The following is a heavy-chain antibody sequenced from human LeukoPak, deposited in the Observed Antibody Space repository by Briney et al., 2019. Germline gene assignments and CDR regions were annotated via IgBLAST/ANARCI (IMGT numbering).Heavy chain of an antibody. D-gene: IGHD5-24*01. Sequence: PGGSLRLSCAASGFTFDDYAMHWVRQAPGKGLEWVSGISWNSGSIGCADSVKGRFTISRDNAKNSLYLQMNSLRAEDTALYYCAKAVRATMWYFDLWGRGTLVTVSS. CDR1: GFTFDDYA. V-gene: IGHV3-9*01. CDR3: AKAVRATMWYFDL. CDR2: ISWNSGSI. J-gene: IGHJ2*01.